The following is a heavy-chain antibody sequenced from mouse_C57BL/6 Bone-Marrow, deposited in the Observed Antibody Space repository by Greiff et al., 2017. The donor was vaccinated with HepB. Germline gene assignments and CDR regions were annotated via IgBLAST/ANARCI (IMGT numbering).Heavy chain of an antibody. CDR3: ARGGLTGTNYFDY. D-gene: IGHD4-1*01. Sequence: QVQLQQPGAELVRPGSSVKLSCKASGYTFTSYWMHWVKQRPIQGLEWIGNIDPSDSETHYNQKFKDKATLTVDKSSSTAYMQLSSLTSEDSAVYYCARGGLTGTNYFDYWGQGTTLTVSS. CDR1: GYTFTSYW. J-gene: IGHJ2*01. V-gene: IGHV1-52*01. CDR2: IDPSDSET.